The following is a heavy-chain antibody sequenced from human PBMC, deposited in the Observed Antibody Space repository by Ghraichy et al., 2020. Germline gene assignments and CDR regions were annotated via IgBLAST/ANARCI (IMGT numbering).Heavy chain of an antibody. V-gene: IGHV3-48*02. Sequence: GGSLRLSCVGSGFTFSSYSMNWVRQSPGKGLEWISYITSSSSFKSYADSVKGRFTISRDNANNSLYLEMNSLRDEDTAVYFCARGSTVVRFFYYDGMDVWGQGTTVTVSS. CDR2: ITSSSSFK. CDR1: GFTFSSYS. CDR3: ARGSTVVRFFYYDGMDV. D-gene: IGHD4-23*01. J-gene: IGHJ6*02.